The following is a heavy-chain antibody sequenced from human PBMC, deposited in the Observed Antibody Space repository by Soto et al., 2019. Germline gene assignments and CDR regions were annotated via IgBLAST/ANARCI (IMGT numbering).Heavy chain of an antibody. CDR3: AAWPRSSWFDY. D-gene: IGHD6-13*01. CDR1: GFIFGTYW. J-gene: IGHJ4*02. V-gene: IGHV3-7*05. CDR2: IKQDGSEI. Sequence: GGSLRLSCAGSGFIFGTYWMGWVRQAPGKGLEWVANIKQDGSEISYVDSVEGRFTISRDNAKSSLYLQMNSLRVEDAAVYYCAAWPRSSWFDYWGQGTLVTVSS.